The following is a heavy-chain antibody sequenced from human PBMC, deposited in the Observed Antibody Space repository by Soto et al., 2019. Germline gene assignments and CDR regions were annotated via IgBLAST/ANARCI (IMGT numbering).Heavy chain of an antibody. Sequence: EVHLLESGGGLVQPGGSLRLSCAASRFTFINYAMSWVRQAPGKGLEWVSAISGSGGSTYYADSVKGRFTISRDNSNNTLFMQMNSLRAEDTAVYYCAKDSSGYYGVFDSWGQGTLVTVSS. V-gene: IGHV3-23*01. J-gene: IGHJ4*02. CDR3: AKDSSGYYGVFDS. CDR2: ISGSGGST. CDR1: RFTFINYA. D-gene: IGHD3-22*01.